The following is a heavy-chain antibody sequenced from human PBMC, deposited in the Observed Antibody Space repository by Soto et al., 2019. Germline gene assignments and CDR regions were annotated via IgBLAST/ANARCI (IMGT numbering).Heavy chain of an antibody. V-gene: IGHV3-21*01. CDR3: ARDRYGSGRKDAFDI. Sequence: GGSLRLSCAASGFTFSSYSMNWVRQAPGKGLEWVSSINSSSSYIYYADSVKGRFTISRDNAKNSLYLQMNSLRAEDTAMYYCARDRYGSGRKDAFDIWGQGTMVTVSS. CDR1: GFTFSSYS. D-gene: IGHD3-10*01. CDR2: INSSSSYI. J-gene: IGHJ3*02.